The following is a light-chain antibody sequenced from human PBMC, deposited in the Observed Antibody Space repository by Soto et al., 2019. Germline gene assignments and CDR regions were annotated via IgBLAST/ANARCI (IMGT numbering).Light chain of an antibody. V-gene: IGLV2-14*03. CDR2: GVN. CDR1: VSDVGGYDS. Sequence: QSVLTQPASVSGSPGQSITISCTGTVSDVGGYDSVSWYQQHPGRAPKLIIYGVNNRPSGVSNRFSASKSAYTASLTISGLQAEDEANYYCCSYTTSTTYVFGTGTKVTVL. J-gene: IGLJ1*01. CDR3: CSYTTSTTYV.